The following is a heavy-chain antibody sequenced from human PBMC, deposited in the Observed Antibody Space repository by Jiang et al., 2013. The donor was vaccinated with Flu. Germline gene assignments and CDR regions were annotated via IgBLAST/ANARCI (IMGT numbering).Heavy chain of an antibody. J-gene: IGHJ4*02. CDR3: AREAYPAVVAASYFDY. D-gene: IGHD2-15*01. V-gene: IGHV3-48*02. CDR1: GFTFSSYA. CDR2: ISSSSSTI. Sequence: GLVQPGGSLRLSCAASGFTFSSYAMSWVRQAPGKGLEWVSYISSSSSTIYYADSVKGRFTISRDNAKNSLYLQMNSLRDEDTAVYYCAREAYPAVVAASYFDYWGQGTLVTVSS.